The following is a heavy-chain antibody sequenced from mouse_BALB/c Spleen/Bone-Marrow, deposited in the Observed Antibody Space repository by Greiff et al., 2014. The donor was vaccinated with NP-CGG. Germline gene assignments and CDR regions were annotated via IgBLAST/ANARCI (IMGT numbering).Heavy chain of an antibody. CDR3: TRSGQGFAY. J-gene: IGHJ3*01. Sequence: QVQLQQSGAELVKPGASVKLSCKASGYTFTSYFLYWVKQRPGQGLEWIGEINPSSGGTNFNEKFKSKATLTIDKSSSTVYMQLSSLTSEDSAVYYCTRSGQGFAYWGQGTLVTVSA. CDR2: INPSSGGT. CDR1: GYTFTSYF. V-gene: IGHV1S81*02.